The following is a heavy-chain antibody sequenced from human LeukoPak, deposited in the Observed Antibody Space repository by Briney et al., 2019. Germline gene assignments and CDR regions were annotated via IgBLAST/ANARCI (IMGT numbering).Heavy chain of an antibody. CDR1: GYTFTGYY. D-gene: IGHD3-16*02. CDR2: INPNSGGT. CDR3: ARGYVWGSYLGLGAY. Sequence: GASVKVSCKASGYTFTGYYIHWMRQAPGQGLEWTGWINPNSGGTNYARKFQGRVTMTRDTSISTAYMELSRLRSDDTAVYYCARGYVWGSYLGLGAYWGQGTLVTVSS. V-gene: IGHV1-2*02. J-gene: IGHJ4*02.